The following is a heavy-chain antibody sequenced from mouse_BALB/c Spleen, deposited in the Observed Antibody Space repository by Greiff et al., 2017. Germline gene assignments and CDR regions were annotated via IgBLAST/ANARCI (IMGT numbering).Heavy chain of an antibody. D-gene: IGHD2-10*02. V-gene: IGHV2-9*02. CDR1: GFSLTSYG. CDR3: ARDRPRYDAMDY. J-gene: IGHJ4*01. Sequence: QVQLKESGPGLVAPSQSLSITCTVSGFSLTSYGVHWVRQPPGKGLEWLGVIWAGGSTNYNSALMSRLSISKDNSKSQVFLKMNSLQTDDTAMYSCARDRPRYDAMDYWGQGTSVTVSS. CDR2: IWAGGST.